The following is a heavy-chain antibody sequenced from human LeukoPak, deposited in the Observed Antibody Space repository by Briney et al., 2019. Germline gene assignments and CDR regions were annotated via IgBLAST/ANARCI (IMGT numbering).Heavy chain of an antibody. V-gene: IGHV3-7*01. CDR1: GFTFSSYR. Sequence: GGSLRLSCAASGFTFSSYRMSWVRQAPGKGLEWVANINQDGSDKNYVDSVKGRFTISRDNARNSLYLQMNSLRAGTAPVYYFAKFTRSWGDCLWGQEILVTFSS. D-gene: IGHD2-21*01. J-gene: IGHJ4*02. CDR2: INQDGSDK. CDR3: AKFTRSWGDCL.